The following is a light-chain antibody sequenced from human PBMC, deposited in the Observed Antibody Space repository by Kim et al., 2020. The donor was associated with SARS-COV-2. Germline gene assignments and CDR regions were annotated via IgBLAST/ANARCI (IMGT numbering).Light chain of an antibody. CDR3: NSRDSNDNVV. V-gene: IGLV3-19*01. CDR1: SLRSYY. J-gene: IGLJ2*01. Sequence: SSELTQDPAVSVALGQTVRITCQGDSLRSYYATWYQQKPRQAPILVIYGKNNRPSGIPDRFSGSSSGNTASLTITGTQAGDEADYYCNSRDSNDNVVFGGGTQLTV. CDR2: GKN.